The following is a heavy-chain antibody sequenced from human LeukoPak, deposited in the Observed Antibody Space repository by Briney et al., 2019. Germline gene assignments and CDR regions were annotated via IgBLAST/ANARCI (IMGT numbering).Heavy chain of an antibody. CDR1: GVSISSYY. J-gene: IGHJ4*02. Sequence: PSETLSLTCTVSGVSISSYYWNWIRQPPGKGLEWIGYIYYTGSTNYNPSLKSRVTISVDTSKNQFSLKLSSVTATDTAVYYCARGGYASGWYLDYWGQGTLVTVSP. CDR2: IYYTGST. CDR3: ARGGYASGWYLDY. D-gene: IGHD6-19*01. V-gene: IGHV4-59*01.